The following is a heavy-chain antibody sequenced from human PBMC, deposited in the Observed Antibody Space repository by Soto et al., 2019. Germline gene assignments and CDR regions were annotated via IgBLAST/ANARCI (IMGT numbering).Heavy chain of an antibody. CDR2: IKSKTDGGTT. Sequence: EVQLVESGGGLVKPGESLRLSCAGSGVILSNAWMNWVRQAPGKGLEWVGRIKSKTDGGTTDYAAPVKGRFTISRDDSKNTLYVQMNSLKTEDTAVYYCASYHWAWVQGTLVTVSS. J-gene: IGHJ5*02. V-gene: IGHV3-15*07. CDR3: ASYHWA. D-gene: IGHD3-16*01. CDR1: GVILSNAW.